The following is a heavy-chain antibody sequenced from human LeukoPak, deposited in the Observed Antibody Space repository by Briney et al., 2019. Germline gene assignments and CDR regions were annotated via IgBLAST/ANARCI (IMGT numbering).Heavy chain of an antibody. V-gene: IGHV1-69*06. D-gene: IGHD1-1*01. CDR2: IIPIFGTA. J-gene: IGHJ5*02. CDR3: ARDTERQAPNRFDP. Sequence: SVKVSCKASGGTFSSYAISWVRQAPGQGLEWMGGIIPIFGTANYAQKFQGRVTITADKSTSTAYMEPSSLRSEDTAVYYCARDTERQAPNRFDPWGQGTLVTVSS. CDR1: GGTFSSYA.